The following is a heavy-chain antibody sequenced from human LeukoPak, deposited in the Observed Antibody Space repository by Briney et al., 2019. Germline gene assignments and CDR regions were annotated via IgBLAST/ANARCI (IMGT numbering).Heavy chain of an antibody. CDR1: GFTFSSYA. CDR3: ARDDHGSGSYYNEARLFDYYYYGMDV. CDR2: ISYDGSNK. D-gene: IGHD3-10*01. J-gene: IGHJ6*04. V-gene: IGHV3-30-3*01. Sequence: GRSLRLSCAASGFTFSSYAMHWVRQAPGKGLEWVAVISYDGSNKYYADSVKGRFTISRDNSKNTLYLQMNSLRAEDTAVYYCARDDHGSGSYYNEARLFDYYYYGMDVWGKGTTVTVSS.